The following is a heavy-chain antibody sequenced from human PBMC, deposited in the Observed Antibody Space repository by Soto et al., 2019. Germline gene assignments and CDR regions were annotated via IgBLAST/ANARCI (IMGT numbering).Heavy chain of an antibody. J-gene: IGHJ4*02. CDR3: XXGRYGDY. Sequence: QVHLVQSGAEVKKPGASVKVSCKASGYTFTSYGITWVRQAPGQGLEWMGWISAHNGNTDYAQKLQGRVIVTRDTXXXXXXXXXXXXXXXXXXXXXXXXGRYGDYWGQGALVTFSS. CDR2: ISAHNGNT. V-gene: IGHV1-18*01. D-gene: IGHD1-26*01. CDR1: GYTFTSYG.